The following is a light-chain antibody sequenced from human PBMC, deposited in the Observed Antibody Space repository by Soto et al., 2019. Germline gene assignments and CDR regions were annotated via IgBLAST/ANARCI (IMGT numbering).Light chain of an antibody. CDR2: GAS. CDR1: QSVGTN. CDR3: QQYDNGPPRWT. V-gene: IGKV3-15*01. Sequence: IVMTQSLAALSVSHEERVTLSCRASQSVGTNLAWYQQKPGQAPRLLILGASTRASGIPAKFSGSGSGTEFTLSIGSLQSEDFAIYYCQQYDNGPPRWTFGHWT. J-gene: IGKJ2*01.